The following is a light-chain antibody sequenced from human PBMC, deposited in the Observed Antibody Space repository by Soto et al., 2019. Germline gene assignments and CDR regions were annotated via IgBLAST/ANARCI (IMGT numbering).Light chain of an antibody. CDR3: VAWDDSLNGRV. J-gene: IGLJ2*01. V-gene: IGLV1-44*01. CDR2: ANN. Sequence: QSVLTQPPSASGTPGQTVTMSCSGSSSSIGSNPVNWYQQFPGTAPKLLIYANNQRPSGVPDRFSASKSGTSASLAISGLQSEDEAEYFCVAWDDSLNGRVFGGGTKLTVL. CDR1: SSSIGSNP.